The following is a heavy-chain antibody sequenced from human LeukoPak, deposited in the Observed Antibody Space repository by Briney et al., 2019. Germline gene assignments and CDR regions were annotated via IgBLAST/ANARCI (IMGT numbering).Heavy chain of an antibody. D-gene: IGHD3-22*01. CDR1: GFTFSSYS. CDR3: ASLTMIAHLGGDAFDI. J-gene: IGHJ3*02. V-gene: IGHV3-21*01. CDR2: ISSSSSYI. Sequence: PGGSLRLSCAASGFTFSSYSMNWVRQAPGKGLEWVSSISSSSSYIYYADSVKGRFTISRDNAKNSLYLQMNSLRAEDTAVYYCASLTMIAHLGGDAFDIWGQGTMVTVSS.